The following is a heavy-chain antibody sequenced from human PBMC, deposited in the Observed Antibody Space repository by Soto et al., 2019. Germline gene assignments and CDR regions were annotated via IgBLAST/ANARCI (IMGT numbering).Heavy chain of an antibody. V-gene: IGHV4-61*01. Sequence: QVQLQESGPGLVKPSETLSLTCTVSGGSVSSGSYYWSWIRQPPGKGLEWIGYIYYSGITNYNPSLKSRVTISVDTSKNQFSLKLSSVTAADTAVYYCARGGGYHNWFDPWGQGTLVTVSS. CDR3: ARGGGYHNWFDP. CDR1: GGSVSSGSYY. D-gene: IGHD3-22*01. CDR2: IYYSGIT. J-gene: IGHJ5*02.